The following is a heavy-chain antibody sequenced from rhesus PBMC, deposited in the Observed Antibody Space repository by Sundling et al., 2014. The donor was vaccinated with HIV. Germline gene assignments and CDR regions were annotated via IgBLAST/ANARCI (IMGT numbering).Heavy chain of an antibody. CDR3: ARGGPDPLGSDYYFDY. J-gene: IGHJ4*01. D-gene: IGHD3-3*01. V-gene: IGHV1S2*01. CDR1: GYTFTDFY. Sequence: QVQLVQSGAEVKKPGSSVKVSCKASGYTFTDFYMHWVRQAPRQGLEWMGWINPYNGYTKYVQKFQGRVTMTRDTSTSTAYMELSSLRSEDTAVYYCARGGPDPLGSDYYFDYWGQGVLVTVSS. CDR2: INPYNGYT.